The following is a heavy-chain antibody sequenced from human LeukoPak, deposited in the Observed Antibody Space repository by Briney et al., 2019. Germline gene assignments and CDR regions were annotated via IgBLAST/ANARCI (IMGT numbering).Heavy chain of an antibody. J-gene: IGHJ3*02. D-gene: IGHD6-19*01. V-gene: IGHV3-48*03. CDR2: ISSSGSTI. Sequence: GGSLRLSCAASGFTFSSYEMNWVRRAPGKGLERVSYISSSGSTIYYADSVKGRFTISRDNAKNSLYLQMNSLRAEDTAVYYCARDQDGGAVAGTVSLLGAFDIWGQGTMVTVSS. CDR1: GFTFSSYE. CDR3: ARDQDGGAVAGTVSLLGAFDI.